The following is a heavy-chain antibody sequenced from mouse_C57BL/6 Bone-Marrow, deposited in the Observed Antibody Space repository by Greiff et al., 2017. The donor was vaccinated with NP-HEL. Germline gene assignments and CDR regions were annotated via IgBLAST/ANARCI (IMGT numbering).Heavy chain of an antibody. CDR2: INPNNGGT. Sequence: VQLQQSGPELVKPGASVKIPCKASGYTFTDYNMAWVKQSHGKSLEWIGDINPNNGGTIYNQKFKGKATLTVDKSSSTAYMQLRSLTSEDTAVYYCARRVYDGYYPFDYWGQGTTLTVSS. CDR3: ARRVYDGYYPFDY. D-gene: IGHD2-3*01. J-gene: IGHJ2*01. V-gene: IGHV1-18*01. CDR1: GYTFTDYN.